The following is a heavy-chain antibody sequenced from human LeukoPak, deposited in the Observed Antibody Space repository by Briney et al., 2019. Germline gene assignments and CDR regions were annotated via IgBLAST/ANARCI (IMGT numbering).Heavy chain of an antibody. Sequence: SVKVSCKASGGTFSTYEISWVRQAPGQGLEWMGGIIPISGTADYAQKFQGRVTITADESTSTAYMELSSLRSEDTAVYYCARRPGSFWDYWFDPWGQGTLVTVSS. CDR1: GGTFSTYE. CDR2: IIPISGTA. CDR3: ARRPGSFWDYWFDP. D-gene: IGHD3-3*01. V-gene: IGHV1-69*13. J-gene: IGHJ5*02.